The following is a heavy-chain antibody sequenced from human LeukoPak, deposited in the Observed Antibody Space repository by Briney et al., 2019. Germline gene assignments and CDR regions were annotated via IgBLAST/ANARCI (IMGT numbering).Heavy chain of an antibody. J-gene: IGHJ4*02. Sequence: SSVKVSCKASGGTFSSYAISWVRQAPGQGLEWMGRIIPIFGIANYAQKFQGRVTITADKSTSTAYMELSSLRSEDTAVYYCARANFLYCSSSTCLFDYWGQGTLVTVSS. D-gene: IGHD2-2*01. CDR3: ARANFLYCSSSTCLFDY. CDR1: GGTFSSYA. V-gene: IGHV1-69*04. CDR2: IIPIFGIA.